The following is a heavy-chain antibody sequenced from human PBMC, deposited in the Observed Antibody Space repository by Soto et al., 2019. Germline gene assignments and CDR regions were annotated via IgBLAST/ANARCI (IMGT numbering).Heavy chain of an antibody. V-gene: IGHV3-15*01. J-gene: IGHJ1*01. CDR3: TTARGTYGAEYFQH. Sequence: PGGSLRLSCAAFGFTFTNAWMSWVRQAPGKGLEWVGRIKSKTDGGTTDYAAPVKGRFAISRDDSKNMLYLQMNSLKTDDTAVYYCTTARGTYGAEYFQHWGQGTLVTVSS. D-gene: IGHD4-17*01. CDR1: GFTFTNAW. CDR2: IKSKTDGGTT.